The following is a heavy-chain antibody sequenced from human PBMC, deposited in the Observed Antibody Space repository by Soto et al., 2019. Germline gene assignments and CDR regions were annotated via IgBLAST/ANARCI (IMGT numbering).Heavy chain of an antibody. CDR3: AKYPNGDYVGGIDM. J-gene: IGHJ3*02. CDR1: GFTFSNYA. Sequence: GGSLRLSCAASGFTFSNYAMSWVRQAPGRGPEWVSGICSSGGSTYYADSVKGRFTISRDNSKNTLSLQMNSLRADDTAVYYCAKYPNGDYVGGIDMWGQGTMVTVSS. V-gene: IGHV3-23*01. D-gene: IGHD4-17*01. CDR2: ICSSGGST.